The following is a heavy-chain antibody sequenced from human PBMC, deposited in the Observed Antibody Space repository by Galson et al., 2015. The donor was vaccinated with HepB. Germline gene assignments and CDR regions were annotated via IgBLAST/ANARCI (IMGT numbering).Heavy chain of an antibody. CDR2: IIPIFGTI. CDR3: ARDIHFRNGGYTMLDY. CDR1: GGTFNNYA. V-gene: IGHV1-69*13. J-gene: IGHJ4*02. Sequence: SVKVSCKASGGTFNNYAISWVRQAPGQGLQWMGKIIPIFGTINYAQKFEGRVTITADESTGTAYLELTSLRSEDTAVYYCARDIHFRNGGYTMLDYWGQGTLLTVSS. D-gene: IGHD3-3*02.